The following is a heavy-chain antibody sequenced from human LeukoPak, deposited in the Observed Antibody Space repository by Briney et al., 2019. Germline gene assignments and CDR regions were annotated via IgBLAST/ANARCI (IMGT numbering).Heavy chain of an antibody. J-gene: IGHJ4*02. CDR2: IRSDGSDK. V-gene: IGHV3-30*02. D-gene: IGHD1-26*01. CDR1: GFSFGDYT. Sequence: GGSLRLSCAASGFSFGDYTMNWVRQAPGKGLEWVAFIRSDGSDKYYGDSVKGRVTISRDNSKNTLDLQMKSLRGEDTAVYYCAKAVGASRPFDYWGQGTLVTVSS. CDR3: AKAVGASRPFDY.